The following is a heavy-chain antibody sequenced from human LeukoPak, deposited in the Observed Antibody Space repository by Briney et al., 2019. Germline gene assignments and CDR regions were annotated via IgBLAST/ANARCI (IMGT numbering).Heavy chain of an antibody. D-gene: IGHD3-22*01. CDR1: GYTFTSYG. CDR2: ISAYNGNT. Sequence: ASVKVSCKASGYTFTSYGISWVRQAPGQGLEWMGWISAYNGNTNYAQKLQGRVTMTTDTSTSTAYMELRSLRSDDTAVYYCARVGFADYYDSSGYYYSDYWGQGTLVTVSS. CDR3: ARVGFADYYDSSGYYYSDY. V-gene: IGHV1-18*01. J-gene: IGHJ4*02.